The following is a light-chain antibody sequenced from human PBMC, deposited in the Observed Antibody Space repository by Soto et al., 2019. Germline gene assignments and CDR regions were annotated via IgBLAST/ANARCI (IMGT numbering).Light chain of an antibody. Sequence: QSVLTQPPSASGTPGLRATISCAGSASNTGSNFVYGHRHLPGAAPKLLIYGTHQRPSGVPDRFSASKSGASASLDISGLRSEDEADYYCVSWDGSLNSLLFGGGTKLTVL. CDR3: VSWDGSLNSLL. J-gene: IGLJ2*01. CDR1: ASNTGSNF. V-gene: IGLV1-47*01. CDR2: GTH.